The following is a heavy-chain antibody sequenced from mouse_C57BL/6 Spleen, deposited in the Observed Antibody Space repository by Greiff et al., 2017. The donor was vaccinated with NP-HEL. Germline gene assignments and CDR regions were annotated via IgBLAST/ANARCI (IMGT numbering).Heavy chain of an antibody. CDR2: IDPSDSYT. CDR3: ARIGKGSDY. CDR1: GYTFTSYW. Sequence: QVQLQQSGAELVMPGASVKLSCKASGYTFTSYWMHWVKQRPGQGLEWIGEIDPSDSYTNYNQKFKGKSTLTVDKSSSTAYMQLSSLTSEDSAVYYCARIGKGSDYWGQGTTLTVSS. V-gene: IGHV1-69*01. J-gene: IGHJ2*01.